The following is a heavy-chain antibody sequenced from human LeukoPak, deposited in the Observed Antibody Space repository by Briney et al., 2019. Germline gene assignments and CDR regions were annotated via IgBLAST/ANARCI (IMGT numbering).Heavy chain of an antibody. CDR3: ARGITRRDGYNFGY. J-gene: IGHJ4*02. D-gene: IGHD5-24*01. V-gene: IGHV1-2*02. CDR1: GYTFTSYY. CDR2: INPNSGGT. Sequence: GASVKVSCKASGYTFTSYYIHWMRQAPGQGLEGMGWINPNSGGTNYAQKFQGRVTMTRDTSISTAYMELSRLRSDDTAVYYCARGITRRDGYNFGYWGQGTLVTVSS.